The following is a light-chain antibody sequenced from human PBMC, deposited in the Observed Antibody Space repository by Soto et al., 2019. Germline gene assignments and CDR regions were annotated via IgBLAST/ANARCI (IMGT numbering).Light chain of an antibody. CDR2: VAS. CDR3: QQSYTTPPT. V-gene: IGKV1-39*01. Sequence: DIQMTQSPSSLSASVGDRVTITCRASQSISSYLNWYQQKPGKAPNLLIYVASNLQSGVPSRFSGSGSGTDLTLTICSLQPEDFATYYCQQSYTTPPTFGQGTKVEIK. J-gene: IGKJ1*01. CDR1: QSISSY.